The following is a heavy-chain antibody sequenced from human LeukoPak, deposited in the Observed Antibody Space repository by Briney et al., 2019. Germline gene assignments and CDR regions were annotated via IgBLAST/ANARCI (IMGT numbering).Heavy chain of an antibody. D-gene: IGHD3-16*02. J-gene: IGHJ4*02. CDR3: ARLSIMITFGGVIVPRTFDY. V-gene: IGHV4-34*01. CDR2: INHSGST. Sequence: PSETLSLTCAVYGGSFSGYYWSWIRQPPGKGLEWIGEINHSGSTNYNPSLKSRVTISVDTSKNQFSLKLSSVTAADTAVYYCARLSIMITFGGVIVPRTFDYWGQGTLVTVSS. CDR1: GGSFSGYY.